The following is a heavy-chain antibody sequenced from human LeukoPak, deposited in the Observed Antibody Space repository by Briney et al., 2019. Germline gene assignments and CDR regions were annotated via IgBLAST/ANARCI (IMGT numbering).Heavy chain of an antibody. Sequence: ASVKVSCKASGYTFTSYAMHWVRQAPGQRLEWMGWISAYNGNTNYAQKLQGRVTMTTDTSTSTAYMELRSLRSDDTAVYYCARIEARKAFDIWGQGTMVTVSS. J-gene: IGHJ3*02. CDR2: ISAYNGNT. CDR1: GYTFTSYA. CDR3: ARIEARKAFDI. V-gene: IGHV1-18*01. D-gene: IGHD1-14*01.